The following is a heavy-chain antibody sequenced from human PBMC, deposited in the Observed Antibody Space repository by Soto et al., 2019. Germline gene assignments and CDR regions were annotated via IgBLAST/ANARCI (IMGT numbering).Heavy chain of an antibody. V-gene: IGHV1-69*01. J-gene: IGHJ3*02. Sequence: QVQLMQSGAEVQKPGSSVKVSCKASGGSFPSDTISWVRQAPGQGLEWLGGIVPVFGTPNHAQKFQGRVTISADGSTNTAYMELTSLRPEDTAEYYCTRPSSGYYHDAFDIWGQGTVVTVSS. D-gene: IGHD3-22*01. CDR3: TRPSSGYYHDAFDI. CDR2: IVPVFGTP. CDR1: GGSFPSDT.